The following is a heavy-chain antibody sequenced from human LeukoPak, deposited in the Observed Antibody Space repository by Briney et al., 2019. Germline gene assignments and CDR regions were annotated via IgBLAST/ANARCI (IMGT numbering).Heavy chain of an antibody. CDR1: GGSISSYY. D-gene: IGHD2-2*01. CDR3: ARELGYCSSTSCWNWFDP. J-gene: IGHJ5*02. Sequence: SETLSLTCTVSGGSISSYYWSWIRQPPGKDLEWIGYIYYSGSTNYNPSLKSRVTISVDTSKNQFSLKLSSVTAADTAVYYCARELGYCSSTSCWNWFDPWGQGTLVTVSS. CDR2: IYYSGST. V-gene: IGHV4-59*08.